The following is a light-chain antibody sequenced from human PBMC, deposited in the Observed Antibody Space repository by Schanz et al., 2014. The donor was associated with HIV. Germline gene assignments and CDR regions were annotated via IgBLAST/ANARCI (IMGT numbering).Light chain of an antibody. CDR1: SSNIGSHY. J-gene: IGLJ3*02. V-gene: IGLV1-47*01. Sequence: QSVLTQPPSASGTPGQGVTISCSGSSSNIGSHYLYWPHQPPGTAPKLLIYRNNQRPSGVPDRFSGSKSGTSASLAISGLRSEDEADYYCAAWDDSLNGWVFGGGTKLTVL. CDR3: AAWDDSLNGWV. CDR2: RNN.